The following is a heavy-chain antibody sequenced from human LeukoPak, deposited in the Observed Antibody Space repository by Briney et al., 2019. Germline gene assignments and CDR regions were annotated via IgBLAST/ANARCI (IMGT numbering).Heavy chain of an antibody. J-gene: IGHJ4*02. CDR3: AKRGVAGSFAY. CDR1: GFTFSSDA. Sequence: GGSLRLSCAASGFTFSSDAMSWGRQAPGEGGEGGSAISGSGGSTYYADSVKGRFTISGDNSKNTLSLQMNRVRAAATAVYYCAKRGVAGSFAYWGQGTLVTVSS. CDR2: ISGSGGST. D-gene: IGHD6-19*01. V-gene: IGHV3-23*01.